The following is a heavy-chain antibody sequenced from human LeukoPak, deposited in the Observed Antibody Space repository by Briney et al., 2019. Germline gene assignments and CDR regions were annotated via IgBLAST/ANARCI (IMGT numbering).Heavy chain of an antibody. D-gene: IGHD6-13*01. CDR1: GYSFTSYW. V-gene: IGHV5-51*01. CDR3: ARGGRAHHSSRGSERNHNWFDP. J-gene: IGHJ5*02. Sequence: GESLKISCKGSGYSFTSYWIGWVRQMPGKGLEWMGIIYPGDSDTRYSPSFQGQVTISADKSISTAYLQWSSLKASDTAMYYCARGGRAHHSSRGSERNHNWFDPWGQGTLVTVSS. CDR2: IYPGDSDT.